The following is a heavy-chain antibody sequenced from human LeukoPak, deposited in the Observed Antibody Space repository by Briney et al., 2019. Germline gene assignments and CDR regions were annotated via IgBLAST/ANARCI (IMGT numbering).Heavy chain of an antibody. D-gene: IGHD6-13*01. V-gene: IGHV4-34*01. CDR3: ARVVWYTHYFDY. CDR1: GGSFSGYY. Sequence: SETLSLTCAVYGGSFSGYYWSWIRQPPGKGLEWIGEINHSGSTNYNPSLESRATISVDTSKNQFSLTLSSVTAADTALYFCARVVWYTHYFDYWGQGTLVTVSS. CDR2: INHSGST. J-gene: IGHJ4*02.